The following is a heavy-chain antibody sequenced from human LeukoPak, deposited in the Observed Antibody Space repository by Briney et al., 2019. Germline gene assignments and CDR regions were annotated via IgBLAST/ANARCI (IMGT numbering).Heavy chain of an antibody. CDR2: IKQDGAEK. Sequence: GGSLRLSCAASGFRFGDYWMTWARHVPGKGLEWVANIKQDGAEKHYAESGEGRFIISRDNAKNSLYLEMDSLKVEDTAVYYCARVGAWDLQRVFDYWGQGTLVTVSS. J-gene: IGHJ4*02. CDR1: GFRFGDYW. V-gene: IGHV3-7*01. CDR3: ARVGAWDLQRVFDY. D-gene: IGHD1-26*01.